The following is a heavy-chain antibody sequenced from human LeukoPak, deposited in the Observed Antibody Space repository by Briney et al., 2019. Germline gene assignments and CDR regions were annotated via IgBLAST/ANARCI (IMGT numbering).Heavy chain of an antibody. CDR1: GGSISSGGYY. J-gene: IGHJ4*02. CDR2: IYHSGST. CDR3: ARDSVEQLVPYY. D-gene: IGHD6-13*01. V-gene: IGHV4-30-2*01. Sequence: SETLSLTCTVSGGSISSGGYYWSWIRQPPGKGLEWIGYIYHSGSTNYNPSLKSRVTISVDKSKNQFSLKLNSVTAADTAVYYCARDSVEQLVPYYWGQGTLVTVSS.